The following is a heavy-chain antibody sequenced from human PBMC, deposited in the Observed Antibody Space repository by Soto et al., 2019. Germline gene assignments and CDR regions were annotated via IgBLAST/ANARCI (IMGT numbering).Heavy chain of an antibody. CDR3: AKSTRRITGTSYGMDV. Sequence: GGSLRLSCAASGFTFSSYAMSWVRQAPGKGLEWGSIISGSGSTTWVSVISGSGDSTYYADSVKGRFTISRDNSKNTLYLQMNSLRADDTAVYYCAKSTRRITGTSYGMDVWGQGTTVTVSS. CDR2: ISGSGDST. J-gene: IGHJ6*02. V-gene: IGHV3-23*01. CDR1: GFTFSSYA. D-gene: IGHD1-7*01.